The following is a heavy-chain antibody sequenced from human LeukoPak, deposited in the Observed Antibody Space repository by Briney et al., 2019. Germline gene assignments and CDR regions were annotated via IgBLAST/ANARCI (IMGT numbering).Heavy chain of an antibody. CDR3: ARSGSYHNNFDY. Sequence: PSETLSLTCTVSGGSINTYYWSWIRQPPGKGLEWIGYIYYSGSTNYNPSLKSRITISVDTSKSQFSLKLNSVTAADTALYYCARSGSYHNNFDYWGQGTLVTVSS. V-gene: IGHV4-59*01. CDR1: GGSINTYY. J-gene: IGHJ4*02. CDR2: IYYSGST. D-gene: IGHD1-26*01.